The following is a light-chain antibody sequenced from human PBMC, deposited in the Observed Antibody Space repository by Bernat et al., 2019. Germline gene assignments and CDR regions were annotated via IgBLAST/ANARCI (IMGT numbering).Light chain of an antibody. CDR1: HIIKDKA. CDR2: GVS. Sequence: VMTQSPGTLSLSPGERATLFCRASHIIKDKALAWYQHKLGRAPSLLIYGVSIRATGISDRFSGSGSGTEFTLTISRVEPEDSALYYCQQYDLSSTFGQGTRLEIK. J-gene: IGKJ5*01. CDR3: QQYDLSST. V-gene: IGKV3-20*01.